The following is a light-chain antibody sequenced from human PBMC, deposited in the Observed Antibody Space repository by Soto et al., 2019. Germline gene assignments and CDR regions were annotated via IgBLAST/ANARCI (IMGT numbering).Light chain of an antibody. CDR3: QHYNDWPPTWT. Sequence: EIVMTQSPATLSVSPGERATLSWRASQSVSSKLAWYQQKPGQAPRVLIFGASTRATGIPARFSGSGSGTEFTLTISSLQSEDFAVYYCQHYNDWPPTWTFGQGTSVEIK. CDR2: GAS. J-gene: IGKJ1*01. CDR1: QSVSSK. V-gene: IGKV3-15*01.